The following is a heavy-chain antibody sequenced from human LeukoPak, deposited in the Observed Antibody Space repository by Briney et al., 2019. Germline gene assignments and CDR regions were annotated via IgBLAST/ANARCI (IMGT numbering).Heavy chain of an antibody. J-gene: IGHJ4*02. CDR1: GFTFSRHW. D-gene: IGHD4-11*01. CDR3: ARDGGYSTDLDY. CDR2: IKQDGSER. V-gene: IGHV3-7*01. Sequence: GGSLRLSCATSGFTFSRHWMTWVRQAPGKGPEWVANIKQDGSERYYVHSVRGRFTISRDNANNALYLQMNSLRAEDTAVYYCARDGGYSTDLDYWGQGILVTVSS.